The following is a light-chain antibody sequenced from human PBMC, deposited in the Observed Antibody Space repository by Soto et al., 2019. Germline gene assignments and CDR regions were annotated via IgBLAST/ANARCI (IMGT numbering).Light chain of an antibody. J-gene: IGKJ1*01. Sequence: DIQMTQSPSTLYASVGDTVTVTFRASQSVSGWLAWYQQKPGEAPKLLIYAASSLQSGVPSRFSGSGSGTDFTLTISSLQPEDFATYYCQQSYSTPWTFGQGTKVDIK. V-gene: IGKV1-39*01. CDR2: AAS. CDR3: QQSYSTPWT. CDR1: QSVSGW.